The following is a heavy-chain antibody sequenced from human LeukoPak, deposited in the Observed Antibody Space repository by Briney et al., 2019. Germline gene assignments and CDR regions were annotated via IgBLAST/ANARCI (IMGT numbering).Heavy chain of an antibody. CDR2: INHSGST. CDR1: GGSFSGYY. V-gene: IGHV4-34*01. Sequence: PSETLSLTCAVYGGSFSGYYWSWIRQPPGKGLEWIGEINHSGSTNYNPSLKSRVTISVDTSKNQFSLKLSSVTAADTAVYYCARASMTKGHYWGQGTLVTVSS. CDR3: ARASMTKGHY. J-gene: IGHJ4*02.